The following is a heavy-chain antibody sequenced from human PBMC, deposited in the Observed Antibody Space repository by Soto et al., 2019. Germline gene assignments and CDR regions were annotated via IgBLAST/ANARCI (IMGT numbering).Heavy chain of an antibody. D-gene: IGHD1-1*01. CDR1: GGSISSSNW. J-gene: IGHJ4*02. Sequence: PSETLSLTCAVSGGSISSSNWWSWVRQPPGKGLEWIGEIYHSGSTNYNPSLKSRVTISVDKSKNQFSLKLSSVTAADTAVYYCARIPRGSWNPEGFDYWGRGTLVTVSS. CDR3: ARIPRGSWNPEGFDY. V-gene: IGHV4-4*02. CDR2: IYHSGST.